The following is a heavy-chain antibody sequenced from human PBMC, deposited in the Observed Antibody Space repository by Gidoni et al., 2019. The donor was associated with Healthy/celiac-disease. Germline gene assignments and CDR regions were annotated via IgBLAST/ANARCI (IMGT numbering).Heavy chain of an antibody. CDR3: AIPKYSSGWYYGMDV. D-gene: IGHD6-19*01. V-gene: IGHV1-2*04. J-gene: IGHJ6*02. CDR1: GYTFTGYY. CDR2: INPNSGGT. Sequence: QVQLVQSGAEVKKPGASVKVSCKAHGYTFTGYYMHWVRQAPGQGLEWMGWINPNSGGTNYAQKFQGWVTMTRDTSISTAYMELSRLRSDDTAVYYCAIPKYSSGWYYGMDVWGQGTTVTVSS.